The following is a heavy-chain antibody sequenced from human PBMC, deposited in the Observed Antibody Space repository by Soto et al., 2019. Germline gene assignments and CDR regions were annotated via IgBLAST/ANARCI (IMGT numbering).Heavy chain of an antibody. J-gene: IGHJ5*02. V-gene: IGHV2-5*01. CDR3: AKSGSSGWYGWFDP. Sequence: QITLKESGPTLVNPTQTLTLTCIFSGFSLRTSGVGVGWIRQPPGKALEWLGFIYWNDDKRYSPSLKRRLTITKDTSKNQVVLTMTNMDPVDTATYYCAKSGSSGWYGWFDPWGQGTLVTVSS. D-gene: IGHD6-19*01. CDR1: GFSLRTSGVG. CDR2: IYWNDDK.